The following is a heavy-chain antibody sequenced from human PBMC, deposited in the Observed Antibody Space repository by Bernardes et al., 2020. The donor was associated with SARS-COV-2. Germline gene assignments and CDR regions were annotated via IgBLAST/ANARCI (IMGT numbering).Heavy chain of an antibody. D-gene: IGHD2-21*01. J-gene: IGHJ6*02. CDR3: AKDLAVVTRADYGMDV. Sequence: GGSLRLSCAASGFTFSSYGMHWVRQAPGKGLEWVAVISYDGSNKYYADSVKGRFTISRDNSKNTLYLQMNSLRAEDTAVYYCAKDLAVVTRADYGMDVWGQGTTVTVSS. CDR1: GFTFSSYG. CDR2: ISYDGSNK. V-gene: IGHV3-30*18.